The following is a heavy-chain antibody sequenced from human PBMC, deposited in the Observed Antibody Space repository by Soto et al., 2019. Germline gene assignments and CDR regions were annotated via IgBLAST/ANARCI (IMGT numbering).Heavy chain of an antibody. J-gene: IGHJ4*02. CDR1: GGTFNSYA. D-gene: IGHD1-26*01. V-gene: IGHV1-69*01. CDR2: IIPDFGTG. CDR3: ARERGGYNRGDFEF. Sequence: QVLLVQSGAEVREPGSSVNVSCKASGGTFNSYAISWVRQAPGQGLEWMGGIIPDFGTGNSAQKFRGRVSITADALTTTVYMGLSGLTLEDTAVYYCARERGGYNRGDFEFWGQGTQVTVSS.